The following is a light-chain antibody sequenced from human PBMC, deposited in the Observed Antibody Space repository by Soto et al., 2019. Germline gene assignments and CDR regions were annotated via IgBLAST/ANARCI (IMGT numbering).Light chain of an antibody. Sequence: EIVLTQSPGTLSLSPGERATLSCRASQSVSSNYLAWYQQKPGQAPRLLIYGASSRATGIPDRFSGSGSGTDFTLTITSLEPDDFAVYYCQQYGSSPWTFGQGTKVEIK. CDR2: GAS. CDR3: QQYGSSPWT. V-gene: IGKV3-20*01. CDR1: QSVSSNY. J-gene: IGKJ1*01.